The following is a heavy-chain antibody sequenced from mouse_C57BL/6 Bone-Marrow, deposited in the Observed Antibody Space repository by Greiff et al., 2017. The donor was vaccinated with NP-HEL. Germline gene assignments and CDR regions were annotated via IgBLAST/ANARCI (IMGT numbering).Heavy chain of an antibody. J-gene: IGHJ3*01. CDR3: ARTHWFAY. CDR2: IDPSDSYT. Sequence: QVQLQQPGAELVRPGTSVKLSCKASGYTFTSYWMHWVKQRPGQGLEWIGVIDPSDSYTNYNQKFKGKATLTVDTSSSTAYMQLSSLTSEGSAVYYCARTHWFAYWGQGTLVTVSA. V-gene: IGHV1-59*01. CDR1: GYTFTSYW.